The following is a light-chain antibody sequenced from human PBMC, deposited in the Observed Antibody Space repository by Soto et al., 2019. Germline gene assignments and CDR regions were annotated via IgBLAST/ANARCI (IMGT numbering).Light chain of an antibody. J-gene: IGKJ1*01. CDR1: QSVSSN. Sequence: TQSPATLSVSPGERATLSWGASQSVSSNLAWYQKKHGQAPRLLIYGASTGATGIPARLSGSGSGTELTLTISSLQSEDFAVYYCQQYNNWPPTFGQGTKVDIK. CDR3: QQYNNWPPT. CDR2: GAS. V-gene: IGKV3-15*01.